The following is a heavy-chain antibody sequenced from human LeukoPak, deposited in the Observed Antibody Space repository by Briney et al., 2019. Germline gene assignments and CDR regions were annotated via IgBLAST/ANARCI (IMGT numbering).Heavy chain of an antibody. J-gene: IGHJ3*02. CDR2: IYYSGST. V-gene: IGHV4-59*01. D-gene: IGHD5-18*01. CDR3: AGDVDTAMLDAFDI. Sequence: SETLSLTCTVSGGSINTYYWSWVRQPPGKELEWIASIYYSGSTDYNPSLKSRVAISIDTSKNQFSLKLSSVTAADTALYYCAGDVDTAMLDAFDIWGQGTMVTVSS. CDR1: GGSINTYY.